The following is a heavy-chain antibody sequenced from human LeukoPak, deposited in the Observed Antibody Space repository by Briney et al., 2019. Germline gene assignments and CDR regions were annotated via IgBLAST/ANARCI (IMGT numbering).Heavy chain of an antibody. V-gene: IGHV4-30-2*01. CDR3: ARAKKYSSSSLFDY. CDR2: IYHSGST. CDR1: GGSISSGGYS. J-gene: IGHJ4*02. D-gene: IGHD6-6*01. Sequence: PSETLSLTCAVSGGSISSGGYSWSWIRQPPGKGLEWIGYIYHSGSTNYNPSLKSRVTISVDTSKNQFSLKLSSVTAADTAVYYCARAKKYSSSSLFDYWGQGTLVTVSS.